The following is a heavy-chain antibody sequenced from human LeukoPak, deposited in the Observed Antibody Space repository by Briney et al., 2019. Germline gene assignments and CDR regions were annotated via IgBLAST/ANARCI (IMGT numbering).Heavy chain of an antibody. CDR1: GGTFSSYA. J-gene: IGHJ4*02. CDR3: ARVYYDSSGYYSIDY. V-gene: IGHV1-69*01. Sequence: SVKVSCKASGGTFSSYAISWVRQAPGQGLEWMGGIIPIFGTANYAQKFQGRVTITADESTSTACMELSSLRSEDTAVYYCARVYYDSSGYYSIDYWGQGTLVTVSS. CDR2: IIPIFGTA. D-gene: IGHD3-22*01.